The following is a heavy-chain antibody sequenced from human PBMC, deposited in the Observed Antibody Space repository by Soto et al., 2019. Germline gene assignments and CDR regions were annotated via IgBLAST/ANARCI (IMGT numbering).Heavy chain of an antibody. D-gene: IGHD2-8*01. CDR1: GGTFSSYV. V-gene: IGHV1-69*01. Sequence: QVQLVQSGAEVKKPGSSVKVSCKASGGTFSSYVIGWVRQAPGQGLEWMGGIISIFGTTHYAQRFQGRVTLTADESPSTAYMELSSLRSEDTAVYYCATPLAYAMRGWDGLDVWGQGTTVTVSS. CDR3: ATPLAYAMRGWDGLDV. J-gene: IGHJ6*02. CDR2: IISIFGTT.